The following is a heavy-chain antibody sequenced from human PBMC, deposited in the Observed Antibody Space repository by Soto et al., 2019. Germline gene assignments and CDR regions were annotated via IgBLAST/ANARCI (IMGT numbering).Heavy chain of an antibody. CDR2: IIPIFGTA. Sequence: QVQLVQSGGEVKKPGSSVKVSCKASGGTFSSYAISWVRQAPGQGLEWMGGIIPIFGTANYAQKFQARVTITADEPTSTDYMELSSLSCEDTAVSYCARSRRRGDSNGNDPYFDYWGQATLVTVSS. D-gene: IGHD5-18*01. CDR1: GGTFSSYA. J-gene: IGHJ4*02. V-gene: IGHV1-69*01. CDR3: ARSRRRGDSNGNDPYFDY.